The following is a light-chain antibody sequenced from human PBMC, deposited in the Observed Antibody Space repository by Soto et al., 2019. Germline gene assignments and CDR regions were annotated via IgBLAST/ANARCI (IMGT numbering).Light chain of an antibody. V-gene: IGKV3-15*01. CDR1: QSVGSD. CDR3: QQYHIWPSWT. Sequence: EIVLTQSPGTLSLSPGERSTLSWRSSQSVGSDFLAWYQQRPGQAPRLLISDASTRATDIPARFSGSGSGTDFTLTISSLQSEDFAVYFCQQYHIWPSWTFGQGTKVDIK. J-gene: IGKJ1*01. CDR2: DAS.